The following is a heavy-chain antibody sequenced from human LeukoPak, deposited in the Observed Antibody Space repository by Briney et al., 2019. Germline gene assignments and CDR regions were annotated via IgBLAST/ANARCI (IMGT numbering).Heavy chain of an antibody. D-gene: IGHD6-19*01. J-gene: IGHJ5*02. CDR2: IYYSGST. Sequence: ASETLSLTCTVSGGSISSSSYYWGWIRQPPGKGLEWIGSIYYSGSTYYNPSLKSRVTISVDTSKNQFSLKLNSVTAADTAVYYCVRGRYSSGWFKDKNWFDPWGQGIPVTVSS. CDR3: VRGRYSSGWFKDKNWFDP. V-gene: IGHV4-39*07. CDR1: GGSISSSSYY.